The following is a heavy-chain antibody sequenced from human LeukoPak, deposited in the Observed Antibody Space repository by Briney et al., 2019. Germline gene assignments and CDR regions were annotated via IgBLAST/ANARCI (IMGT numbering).Heavy chain of an antibody. J-gene: IGHJ6*02. D-gene: IGHD2-21*02. CDR1: GVSINRCAYY. V-gene: IGHV4-31*03. CDR2: IYYSGST. CDR3: ARDQVTAIADYYYYGMDV. Sequence: PSETLSLSCTVSGVSINRCAYYWTCIRQHPGKGLESIGYIYYSGSTYSNPSLKSRLTISVDTSKNQFSLRLNSVTDADTAVYYCARDQVTAIADYYYYGMDVWGQGTTVTVSS.